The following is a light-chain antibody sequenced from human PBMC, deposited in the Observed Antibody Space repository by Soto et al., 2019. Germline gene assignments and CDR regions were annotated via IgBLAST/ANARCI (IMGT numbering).Light chain of an antibody. V-gene: IGKV2-28*01. CDR3: IQALQTPVT. J-gene: IGKJ4*01. Sequence: DIVLTQSSLSLPVTPGEPASISCRSSQSLLHSDGYNYLDWYMQKPGQSPQLLIYSGSHRASGVPDRFSGSGSGTDFTLKISRVEAEDVAVYYCIQALQTPVTFGGGTKVDIK. CDR2: SGS. CDR1: QSLLHSDGYNY.